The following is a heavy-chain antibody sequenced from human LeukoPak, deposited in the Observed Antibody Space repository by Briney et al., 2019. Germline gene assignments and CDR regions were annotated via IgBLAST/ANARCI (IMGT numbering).Heavy chain of an antibody. D-gene: IGHD3-16*02. CDR1: GGSFSGYY. Sequence: SETLSLTCAVYGGSFSGYYWSWIRQPPGKGLEWIGEINHSGSTNYNPSLKSRVTISVDTSKNQFSLKLSSVTAADTAVYYCARLRMGFYDYVWGSYRSNFDYWGQGTLVTVSS. CDR3: ARLRMGFYDYVWGSYRSNFDY. J-gene: IGHJ4*02. CDR2: INHSGST. V-gene: IGHV4-34*01.